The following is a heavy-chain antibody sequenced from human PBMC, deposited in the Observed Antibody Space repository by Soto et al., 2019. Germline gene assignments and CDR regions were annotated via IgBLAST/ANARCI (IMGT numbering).Heavy chain of an antibody. CDR3: ARDCRYGVTTEIDY. J-gene: IGHJ4*02. Sequence: SETLSLTCTVSGDSVTSGSCYWSWIRQPPGKTLEWIGYIYYSGTANYNPSLGSRVTISLDKSKNQFSLKLTSVTAADTAVYFCARDCRYGVTTEIDYWGQGALVTVSS. D-gene: IGHD4-17*01. CDR2: IYYSGTA. V-gene: IGHV4-61*01. CDR1: GDSVTSGSCY.